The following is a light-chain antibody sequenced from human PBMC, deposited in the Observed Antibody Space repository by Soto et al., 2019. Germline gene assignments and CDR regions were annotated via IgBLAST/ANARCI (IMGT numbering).Light chain of an antibody. Sequence: EIVLTQSPGTLSLSPGERATLSCRASQSVSSSYLAWYQQKPGQAPRLLIYGASSRATGIPDRFSGSGSGTDFTLTISRREPEDFAVDYCQQYGSSPPSTFGQGTRLEIK. CDR1: QSVSSSY. V-gene: IGKV3-20*01. CDR3: QQYGSSPPST. J-gene: IGKJ5*01. CDR2: GAS.